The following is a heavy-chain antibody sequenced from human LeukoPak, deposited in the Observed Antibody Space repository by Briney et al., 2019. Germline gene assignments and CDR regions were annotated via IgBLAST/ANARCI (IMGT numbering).Heavy chain of an antibody. J-gene: IGHJ4*02. V-gene: IGHV3-30*18. CDR2: ISYDGSNK. Sequence: GGSLRLSCSGSGFTFSSYVMHWVRQAPGKGLEWVAVISYDGSNKYYADSVKGRFTISRDNSKNTVYLQMNSLRAEDTAVYYCAKDREGTTFDNWGQGTLVTVSS. CDR3: AKDREGTTFDN. D-gene: IGHD1-7*01. CDR1: GFTFSSYV.